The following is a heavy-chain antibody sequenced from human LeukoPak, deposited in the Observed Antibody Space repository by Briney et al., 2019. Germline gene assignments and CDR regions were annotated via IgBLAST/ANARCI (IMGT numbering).Heavy chain of an antibody. V-gene: IGHV4-34*01. CDR3: ARSSTRLPDY. CDR1: GGSFSGYY. Sequence: SETLSLTCAVYGGSFSGYYWSWIRQPPGKGLEWIGEINHSGSTNYNSSLKSRVTISVDTSKNQFSLKLSSVTAADTAVYYCARSSTRLPDYWGQGTLVTVSS. CDR2: INHSGST. J-gene: IGHJ4*02. D-gene: IGHD3-3*02.